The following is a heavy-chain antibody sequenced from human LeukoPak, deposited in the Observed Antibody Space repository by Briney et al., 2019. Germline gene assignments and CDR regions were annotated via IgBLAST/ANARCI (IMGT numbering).Heavy chain of an antibody. Sequence: GESLKISCKGSGYSFTNYWVSWVRQMPGKGLEWMGRIDPSDSYTNYSPSFQGHVTISADKSISTAYLQWSSLKASDTAMYYCARDDSSGYDYWGQGTLVTVSS. J-gene: IGHJ4*02. V-gene: IGHV5-10-1*01. CDR3: ARDDSSGYDY. CDR1: GYSFTNYW. CDR2: IDPSDSYT. D-gene: IGHD3-22*01.